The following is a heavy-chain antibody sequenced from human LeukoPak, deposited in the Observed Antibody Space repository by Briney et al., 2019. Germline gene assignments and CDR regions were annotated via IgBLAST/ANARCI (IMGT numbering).Heavy chain of an antibody. V-gene: IGHV1-18*01. J-gene: IGHJ3*02. CDR3: ARDLRRSSWSFDAFHI. CDR2: ISAYNGNT. Sequence: ASVKVSCKASGGTFSSYAISWVRQAPGQGLEWMGWISAYNGNTNYAQKLQGRVTMTTDTSTSTAYMELRSLSSDDTAVYYCARDLRRSSWSFDAFHIWGQGTMVTVSS. CDR1: GGTFSSYA. D-gene: IGHD6-13*01.